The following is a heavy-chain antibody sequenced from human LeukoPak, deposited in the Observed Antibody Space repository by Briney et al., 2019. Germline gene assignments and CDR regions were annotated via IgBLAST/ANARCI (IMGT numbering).Heavy chain of an antibody. Sequence: ASVKASCKASGYTFTSYGISWVRQAPGQGLEWMGWISAYNGNTDYAQKLQGRVTMTTDTSTSTAYMELRSLRSDDTAVYYCARVTQTDYDFDYWGQGTLVTVSS. V-gene: IGHV1-18*01. CDR2: ISAYNGNT. J-gene: IGHJ4*02. D-gene: IGHD4-17*01. CDR1: GYTFTSYG. CDR3: ARVTQTDYDFDY.